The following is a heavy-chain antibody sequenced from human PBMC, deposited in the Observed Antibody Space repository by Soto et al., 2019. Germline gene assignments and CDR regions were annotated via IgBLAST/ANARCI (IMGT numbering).Heavy chain of an antibody. CDR1: GGSFIGFY. J-gene: IGHJ4*02. CDR3: ARVLIAGVTTD. CDR2: SNHVGST. Sequence: QVQLQQWGAGLLKPSETLSLTCAVYGGSFIGFYWSWIRQPPGKGLEWIGESNHVGSTNYNPSLKSRVTMSVDPSKNQFSLRLTSVTAADTAVYYCARVLIAGVTTDWGQGTLVIVSS. D-gene: IGHD5-18*01. V-gene: IGHV4-34*01.